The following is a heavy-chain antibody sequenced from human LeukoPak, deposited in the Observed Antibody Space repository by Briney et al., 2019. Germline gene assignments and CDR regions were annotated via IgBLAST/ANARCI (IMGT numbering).Heavy chain of an antibody. Sequence: SVKVSCKASGGTFSSYAISWVRQAPGQGLEWMGGIIPVFGTANYAQKFQGRVTITADKSTSTAYMELSSLRSEDTAVYYCGTLYYDILTGYSNDAFDIWGQGTMVTVSS. J-gene: IGHJ3*02. CDR1: GGTFSSYA. D-gene: IGHD3-9*01. CDR3: GTLYYDILTGYSNDAFDI. CDR2: IIPVFGTA. V-gene: IGHV1-69*06.